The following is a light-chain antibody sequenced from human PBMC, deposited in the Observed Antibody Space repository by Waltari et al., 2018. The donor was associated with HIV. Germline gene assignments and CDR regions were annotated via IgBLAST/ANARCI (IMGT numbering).Light chain of an antibody. J-gene: IGLJ3*02. CDR3: AAWDDNLNGVL. V-gene: IGLV1-44*01. Sequence: QSVVTQPPSASGTPGQRVTIPCSGSNSNIGSNTVNWYQQLPGTAPKLLIYNTNQRPSGVPDRFSGSKSGTSASLAISGLQSEDEADYFCAAWDDNLNGVLFGRGTKLTVL. CDR2: NTN. CDR1: NSNIGSNT.